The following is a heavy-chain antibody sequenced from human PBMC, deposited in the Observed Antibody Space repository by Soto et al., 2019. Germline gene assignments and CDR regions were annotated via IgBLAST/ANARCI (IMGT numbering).Heavy chain of an antibody. D-gene: IGHD3-3*02. Sequence: GGSLRLSCAASEFTVSSNYMCWVRQAPGKGLEWVSVIYSGGRTDYADSVKGRFTISRDNSKNTLYLQMNSLRVEDTAVYYCASGSALDAFDIWDQGTMVTVSS. CDR3: ASGSALDAFDI. CDR1: EFTVSSNY. V-gene: IGHV3-66*01. CDR2: IYSGGRT. J-gene: IGHJ3*02.